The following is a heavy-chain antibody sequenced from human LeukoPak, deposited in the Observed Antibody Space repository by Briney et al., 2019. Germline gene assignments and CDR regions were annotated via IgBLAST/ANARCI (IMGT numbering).Heavy chain of an antibody. CDR3: AELGITMIGGV. CDR2: ISSSGSTI. D-gene: IGHD3-10*02. CDR1: GFTFSSYS. V-gene: IGHV3-48*04. Sequence: GGSLRLSCAASGFTFSSYSMNWVRQAPGKGLEWVSYISSSGSTIYYADSVKGRFTISRDNAKNSLYLQMNSLRAEDTAVYCAELGITMIGGVWGKGTTVTISS. J-gene: IGHJ6*04.